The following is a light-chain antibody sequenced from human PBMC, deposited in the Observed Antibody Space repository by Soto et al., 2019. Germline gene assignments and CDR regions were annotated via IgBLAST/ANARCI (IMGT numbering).Light chain of an antibody. CDR3: QQYGSYSWT. J-gene: IGKJ1*01. CDR1: QTISSW. V-gene: IGKV1-5*01. Sequence: DSQMTQSPSTLSGSVGDRFTITCLAIQTISSWLAWYQQKPGKAPKLLISDASSLHSGVPSRFRGSGSGTEFTLTISSLQPDDFETYYCQQYGSYSWTFGQGTKVDIK. CDR2: DAS.